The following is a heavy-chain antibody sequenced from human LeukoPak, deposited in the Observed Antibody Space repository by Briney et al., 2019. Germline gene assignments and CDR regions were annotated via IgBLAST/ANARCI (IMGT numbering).Heavy chain of an antibody. V-gene: IGHV4-39*02. CDR3: VREQAYYDSSGYDY. J-gene: IGHJ4*02. Sequence: PSETLSLTCTVSGGSISSSSYYWGWIRQPPGKGLEWIGSIYYSGSTYYNPSLKSRVTISVDTSKNQFSLKLSSVTAADTAVYYCVREQAYYDSSGYDYWGQGTLVTVSS. D-gene: IGHD3-22*01. CDR2: IYYSGST. CDR1: GGSISSSSYY.